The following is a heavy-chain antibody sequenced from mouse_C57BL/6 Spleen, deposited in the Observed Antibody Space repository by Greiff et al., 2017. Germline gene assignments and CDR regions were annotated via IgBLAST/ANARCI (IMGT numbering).Heavy chain of an antibody. CDR1: GFTFSNYW. J-gene: IGHJ3*01. V-gene: IGHV6-3*01. CDR2: IRLKSDNYAT. D-gene: IGHD2-3*01. CDR3: TAYDSYAWFAY. Sequence: EVKLEESGGGLVQPGGSMKLSCVASGFTFSNYWMNWVRQSPEKGLEWVAQIRLKSDNYATHYAESVKGRFTISRDDSKSSVYLQMNNLRAEDAGIYYCTAYDSYAWFAYWGQGTLVTVSA.